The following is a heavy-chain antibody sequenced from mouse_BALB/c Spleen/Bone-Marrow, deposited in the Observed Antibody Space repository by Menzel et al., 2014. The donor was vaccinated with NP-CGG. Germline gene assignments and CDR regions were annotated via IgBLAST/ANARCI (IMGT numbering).Heavy chain of an antibody. V-gene: IGHV5-12-2*01. CDR3: ARRSAATYYFDY. J-gene: IGHJ2*01. CDR2: ISNGGGST. Sequence: EVNVVESGGGLVQPGGSLKLSCAASGFTFSSYTMSWVRQTPEKRLEWVAYISNGGGSTYYPDTVKGRFTISRDNAKNTLYLQMSSLKSEDTAMYYCARRSAATYYFDYWGQSTTLTVSS. D-gene: IGHD1-2*01. CDR1: GFTFSSYT.